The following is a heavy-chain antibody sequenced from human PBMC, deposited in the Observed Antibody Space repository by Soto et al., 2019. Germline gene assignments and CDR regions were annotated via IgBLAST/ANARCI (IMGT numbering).Heavy chain of an antibody. V-gene: IGHV5-51*01. D-gene: IGHD6-19*01. CDR1: GYSFTSYF. Sequence: PWEALNISCKGSGYSFTSYFIGWVRQMPGKGLEWMGIIYPGDSDTRYSPSFQGQVTISADKSISTAYLQWSSLKASDTAMYYCARPREAGKNYYGVDVWGQGTTVTVSS. J-gene: IGHJ6*02. CDR2: IYPGDSDT. CDR3: ARPREAGKNYYGVDV.